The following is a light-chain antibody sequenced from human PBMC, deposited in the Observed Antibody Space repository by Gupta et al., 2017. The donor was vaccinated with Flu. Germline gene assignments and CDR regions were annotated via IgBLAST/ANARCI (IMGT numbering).Light chain of an antibody. CDR3: CSYIGGSSWV. Sequence: QSALTQPASVSGSPGPSITISCTGTSSDVGSYNLVSWYQQHPGKAPKLMIYEVRKRPSGISNRFSGSKSGNTASLTISGRQAGDEADYYCCSYIGGSSWVFGGGNKLTVL. V-gene: IGLV2-23*02. CDR2: EVR. J-gene: IGLJ3*02. CDR1: SSDVGSYNL.